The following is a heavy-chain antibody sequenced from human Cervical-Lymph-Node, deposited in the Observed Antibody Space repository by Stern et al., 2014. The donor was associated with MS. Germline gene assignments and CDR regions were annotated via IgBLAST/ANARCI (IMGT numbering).Heavy chain of an antibody. CDR2: IIPLFGTT. CDR3: ARDLGVGPTAY. V-gene: IGHV1-69*06. CDR1: GGTFSNSG. D-gene: IGHD1-26*01. Sequence: QVQLVQSGAEVRKPGSSVKVYCKASGGTFSNSGISWVRQAPGQGLEWMGGIIPLFGTTNYAQKFQGRVTITADKSKGTAFLELRSLTSDDTAVYYCARDLGVGPTAYWGQGTLVTVSS. J-gene: IGHJ4*02.